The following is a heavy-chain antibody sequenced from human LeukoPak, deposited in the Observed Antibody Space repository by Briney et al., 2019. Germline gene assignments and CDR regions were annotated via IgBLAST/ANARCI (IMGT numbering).Heavy chain of an antibody. V-gene: IGHV4-30-2*01. CDR3: AAGYSSSWFDN. J-gene: IGHJ5*02. D-gene: IGHD6-13*01. Sequence: SQTLSLTCVVSGGSISGGGYSWSWIRQPPGKGLEWIGYIYHSGSTYYNPSLKSRVTISVDRSKNQFSLKLSSVTAADTAVYYCAAGYSSSWFDNWGQGTLVTVSP. CDR2: IYHSGST. CDR1: GGSISGGGYS.